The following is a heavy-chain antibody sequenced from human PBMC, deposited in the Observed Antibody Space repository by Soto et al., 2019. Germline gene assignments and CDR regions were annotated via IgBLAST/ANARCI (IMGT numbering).Heavy chain of an antibody. V-gene: IGHV3-73*01. CDR2: SGSKANSHAT. CDR1: GFTFSSYA. D-gene: IGHD3-10*01. J-gene: IGHJ6*03. Sequence: PGGSLRLSCAASGFTFSSYALHWVRQAPGKGLEWVGRSGSKANSHATAYAASVKGRFTISRDDSKNTAYLQMNSLKAEDTAVYYCTSSSGGFGENLRAQFYHYYIDVWGKGT. CDR3: TSSSGGFGENLRAQFYHYYIDV.